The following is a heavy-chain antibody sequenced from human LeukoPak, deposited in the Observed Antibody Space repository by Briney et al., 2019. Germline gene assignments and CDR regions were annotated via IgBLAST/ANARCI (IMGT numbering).Heavy chain of an antibody. CDR1: GGSFSGFY. V-gene: IGHV4-34*01. Sequence: SETLSLTCTVYGGSFSGFYWSWIRQPPGKGLEWIGEINPSGSTDYNPSLKSRVTISVDTSKNQFSLKLSSVTAADTAVYYCARGLRSTYSYYFDYWDQGTLVTVSS. CDR3: ARGLRSTYSYYFDY. D-gene: IGHD6-13*01. J-gene: IGHJ4*02. CDR2: INPSGST.